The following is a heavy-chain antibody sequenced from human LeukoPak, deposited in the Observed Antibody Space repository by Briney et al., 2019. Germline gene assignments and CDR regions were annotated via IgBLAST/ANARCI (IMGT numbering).Heavy chain of an antibody. Sequence: GGSLRLPCTASGFTFGDYAMSWFGQAPGKGLEWVGFIRSKAYGGTTEYAASVKGRFTISRDDSKSIAYLQMNSLKTEDTAVYYCTRGQLVGYWGQGTLVTVSS. J-gene: IGHJ4*02. CDR2: IRSKAYGGTT. D-gene: IGHD6-6*01. CDR1: GFTFGDYA. CDR3: TRGQLVGY. V-gene: IGHV3-49*03.